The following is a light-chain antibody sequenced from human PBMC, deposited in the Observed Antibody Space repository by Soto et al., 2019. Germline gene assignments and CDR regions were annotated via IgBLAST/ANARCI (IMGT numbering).Light chain of an antibody. Sequence: EIVMTQSPATLSVSPGERATLSCRASQSVSSNLAWYQQKPGQAPRLLIYGASTRATGIPDRISGSGSGTEFTLTISSLQSEDFAVYYCQQYNNWPVFGGGTKVEIK. CDR2: GAS. CDR3: QQYNNWPV. CDR1: QSVSSN. V-gene: IGKV3-15*01. J-gene: IGKJ4*01.